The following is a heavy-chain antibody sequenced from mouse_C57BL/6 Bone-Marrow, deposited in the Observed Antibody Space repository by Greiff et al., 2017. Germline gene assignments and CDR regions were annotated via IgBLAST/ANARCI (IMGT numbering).Heavy chain of an antibody. J-gene: IGHJ3*01. CDR2: IHPNSGST. Sequence: QVQLQQPGAELVKPGASVKLSCKASGYTFTSYWMHWVKQRPGQGLEWIGMIHPNSGSTNYNEKFKGKATLTVDKSSSTAYMQLSSLTSEDSSVDCCAREVYWGPFAYWGQGTLVTVSA. V-gene: IGHV1-64*01. CDR3: AREVYWGPFAY. CDR1: GYTFTSYW. D-gene: IGHD4-1*01.